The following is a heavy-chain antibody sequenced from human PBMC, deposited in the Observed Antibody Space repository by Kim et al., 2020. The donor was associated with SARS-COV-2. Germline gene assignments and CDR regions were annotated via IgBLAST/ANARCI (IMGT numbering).Heavy chain of an antibody. D-gene: IGHD3-10*01. CDR3: ASQSLGRGYYGSGSQLG. V-gene: IGHV1-69*13. CDR1: GGTFSSYA. Sequence: SVKVSCKASGGTFSSYAISWVRQAPGQGLEWMGGIIPIFGTANYAQKFQGRVTITADESTSTAYMELSSLRSEDTAVYYCASQSLGRGYYGSGSQLGWGQGTLVTVSS. J-gene: IGHJ4*02. CDR2: IIPIFGTA.